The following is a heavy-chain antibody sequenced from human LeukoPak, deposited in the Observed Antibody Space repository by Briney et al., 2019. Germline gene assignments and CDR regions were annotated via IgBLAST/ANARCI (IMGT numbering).Heavy chain of an antibody. V-gene: IGHV3-48*01. J-gene: IGHJ3*02. Sequence: GGSLRLSCAASGFTFSSYNMNWVRQAPGKGLEWVSYISSGSTTIYYADSVKGRFTISRDNAKNSLYLQRKSLRAEDTAVYYCAREPRGTPGAFDIWGQGTMVTVSS. CDR1: GFTFSSYN. CDR3: AREPRGTPGAFDI. CDR2: ISSGSTTI. D-gene: IGHD1-14*01.